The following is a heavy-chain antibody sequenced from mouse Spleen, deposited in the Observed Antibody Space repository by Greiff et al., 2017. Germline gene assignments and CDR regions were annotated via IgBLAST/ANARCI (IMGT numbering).Heavy chain of an antibody. V-gene: IGHV2-6*02. Sequence: VQLQQSGPGLVAPSQSLSITCTVSGFSLTSYGVHWVRQPPGKGLEWLVVIWSDGSTTYNSALKSRLSISKDNSKSQVFLKMNSLQTDDTAMYYCARSGPLDYYAMDYWGQGTSVTVSS. J-gene: IGHJ4*01. CDR3: ARSGPLDYYAMDY. CDR1: GFSLTSYG. CDR2: IWSDGST.